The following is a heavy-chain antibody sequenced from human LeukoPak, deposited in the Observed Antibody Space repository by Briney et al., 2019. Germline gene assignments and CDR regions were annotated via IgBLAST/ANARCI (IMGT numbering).Heavy chain of an antibody. D-gene: IGHD1-26*01. V-gene: IGHV3-9*01. Sequence: GGSLRLSCAASGFTFDDYAMHWVRQTPGKGLEWVSGISWNGDNIGYADSVKGRFTISRDNAKNSLYLQMNSLRPEDTALYYCAKDFSTSGSFYDYWGQGTLVTVSS. CDR3: AKDFSTSGSFYDY. CDR2: ISWNGDNI. CDR1: GFTFDDYA. J-gene: IGHJ4*02.